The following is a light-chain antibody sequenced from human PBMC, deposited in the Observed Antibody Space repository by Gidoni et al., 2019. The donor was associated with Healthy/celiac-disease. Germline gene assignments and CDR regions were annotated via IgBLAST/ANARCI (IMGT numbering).Light chain of an antibody. CDR2: GEN. CDR1: SLRSYY. Sequence: SSELTQDPAVSVALGPTATITCQGDSLRSYYASWYQQKPGQAPVLVIYGENNRPSGIPDRFSGSSSGKTASLTITGAQAEDEADYYCNSRDSSGNVVFGGGTKLTVL. CDR3: NSRDSSGNVV. V-gene: IGLV3-19*01. J-gene: IGLJ2*01.